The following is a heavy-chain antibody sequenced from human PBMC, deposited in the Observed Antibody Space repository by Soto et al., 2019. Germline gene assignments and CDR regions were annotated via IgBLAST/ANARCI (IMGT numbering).Heavy chain of an antibody. J-gene: IGHJ4*02. Sequence: GESLKISCKGSGYSFTSYWIGWVRQMPGKGLEWMGIIYPGDSDSRYRPSFQGQVTISADKSISTAYLQWNSLKASDTAMYYCARVETYLVPDYWGQGTLVTVSS. CDR1: GYSFTSYW. V-gene: IGHV5-51*01. D-gene: IGHD1-26*01. CDR3: ARVETYLVPDY. CDR2: IYPGDSDS.